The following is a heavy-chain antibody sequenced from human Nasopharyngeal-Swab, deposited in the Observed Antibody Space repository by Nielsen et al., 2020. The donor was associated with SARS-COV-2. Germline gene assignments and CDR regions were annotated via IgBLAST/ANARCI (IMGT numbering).Heavy chain of an antibody. V-gene: IGHV5-10-1*01. D-gene: IGHD2-15*01. Sequence: KVSCKASGYTFTSYWISWVRQMPGKGLEWMGRIDPSDSYTNYSPSFQGHVTISADKSISTAYLQWSSLKASDTAMYYCARQDVVVVAARVYYYYGMDVWGQGTTVTVSS. J-gene: IGHJ6*02. CDR2: IDPSDSYT. CDR3: ARQDVVVVAARVYYYYGMDV. CDR1: GYTFTSYW.